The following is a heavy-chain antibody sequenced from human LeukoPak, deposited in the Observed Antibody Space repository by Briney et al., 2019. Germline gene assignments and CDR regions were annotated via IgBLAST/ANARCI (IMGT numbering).Heavy chain of an antibody. CDR1: GGSISGSAYY. V-gene: IGHV4-39*07. CDR3: ARGTYYDFWSGPRGDAFDI. J-gene: IGHJ3*02. D-gene: IGHD3-3*01. CDR2: IYYTGSMYYNPSSGTT. Sequence: SETLSLTCTVSGGSISGSAYYWGWIRQPPGKGLEWIGSIYYTGSMYYNPSSGTTYYNPSLKSRVTISLDTSKNQFSLKLSSVTAADTAVYYCARGTYYDFWSGPRGDAFDIWGQGTMVTVSS.